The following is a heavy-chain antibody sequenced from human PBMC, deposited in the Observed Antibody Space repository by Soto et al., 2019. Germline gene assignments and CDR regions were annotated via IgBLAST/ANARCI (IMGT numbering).Heavy chain of an antibody. CDR2: ISTKSHGEAA. D-gene: IGHD2-21*01. CDR1: GFSFTDAW. V-gene: IGHV3-15*07. J-gene: IGHJ4*02. CDR3: AADVASDSPLIDH. Sequence: GSLRLSCAASGFSFTDAWMNWVRQAPGKGLDWVGRISTKSHGEAAYYAAPLRGRVFISRDDSKNTLYLQINSLKTEDAAVYYCAADVASDSPLIDHWGQGTLVTVSS.